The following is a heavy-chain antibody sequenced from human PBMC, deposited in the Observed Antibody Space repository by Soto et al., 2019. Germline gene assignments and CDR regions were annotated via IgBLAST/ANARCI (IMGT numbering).Heavy chain of an antibody. J-gene: IGHJ4*02. V-gene: IGHV3-23*01. CDR1: GFTFSSYA. Sequence: EVQLLESGGGLVQPGGSLRLSCAASGFTFSSYAMSWVRQAPGKGLEWVSAISGSGGSTYYADSVKGRFTISRDNSKNTRYLQMNSLRAEDTAVYYCAKDQVRTTVVTLDYWGQGTLVTVSS. CDR3: AKDQVRTTVVTLDY. D-gene: IGHD4-17*01. CDR2: ISGSGGST.